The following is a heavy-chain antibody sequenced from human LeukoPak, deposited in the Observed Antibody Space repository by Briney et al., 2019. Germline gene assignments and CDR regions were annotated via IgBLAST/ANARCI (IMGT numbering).Heavy chain of an antibody. V-gene: IGHV4-38-2*01. J-gene: IGHJ4*02. D-gene: IGHD2-2*01. CDR3: ARPLGYCNTVSCYGALWY. Sequence: SETLCLTCAVSGDSVSSGDFYWSWIRQPAGEGLEWIVSIYHSGSTYYNSSLKSRVTISVDTSKNQFSPKLNSVTAAATAVYYCARPLGYCNTVSCYGALWYWGQGTLVTVSS. CDR1: GDSVSSGDFY. CDR2: IYHSGST.